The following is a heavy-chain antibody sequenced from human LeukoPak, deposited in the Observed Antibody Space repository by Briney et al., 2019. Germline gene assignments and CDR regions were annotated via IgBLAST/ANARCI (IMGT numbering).Heavy chain of an antibody. CDR1: RFTFNTYA. CDR3: AKSQRNDQQVVQRIDY. V-gene: IGHV3-23*01. Sequence: GGSLRLYCTASRFTFNTYAMSWFRQAPGKGLDWVSSISGRGDTTYYTGSVRGRFTISRDNSKNALYLQMSSLRAEDTAVYYCAKSQRNDQQVVQRIDYWGQGTLVTVSS. CDR2: ISGRGDTT. J-gene: IGHJ4*02. D-gene: IGHD2-2*01.